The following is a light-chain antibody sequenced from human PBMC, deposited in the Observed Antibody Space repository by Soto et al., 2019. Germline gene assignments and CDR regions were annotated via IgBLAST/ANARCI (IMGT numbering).Light chain of an antibody. CDR2: AAS. CDR3: QQLLSYPIT. Sequence: DIRLTQSPSFLSASVGDRVTITCRASQGISSYLAWYQQKPGKAPKLLIYAASTLQSGVPLRFSCSGSGTSFTLTISSLQTEDFGTYYCQQLLSYPITFGQGTPLEIK. CDR1: QGISSY. V-gene: IGKV1-9*01. J-gene: IGKJ5*01.